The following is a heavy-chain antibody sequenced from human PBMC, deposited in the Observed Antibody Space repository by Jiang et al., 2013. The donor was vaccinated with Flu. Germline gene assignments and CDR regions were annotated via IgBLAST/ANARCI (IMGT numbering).Heavy chain of an antibody. J-gene: IGHJ6*03. CDR3: QGSTNNDGFXYYYYYMDV. CDR1: GFTFSSYA. Sequence: EVQLLESGGGLVQPGGSLRLSCSASGFTFSSYAMHWVRQAPGKGLEYVSAISSNGGSTYYADSVKGRFTISRDNSKNTLYLQMSSLRAEDTAVYYCQGSTNNDGFXYYYYYMDVVGTKGPRSPSP. CDR2: ISSNGGST. V-gene: IGHV3-64D*09. D-gene: IGHD2-2*01.